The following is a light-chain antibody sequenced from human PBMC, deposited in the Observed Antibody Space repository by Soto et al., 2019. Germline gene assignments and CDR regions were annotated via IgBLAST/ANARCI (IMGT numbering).Light chain of an antibody. CDR1: QSVSSGY. V-gene: IGKV3-20*01. CDR2: GAS. J-gene: IGKJ5*01. CDR3: QQYGKSPIT. Sequence: EIVLTQSPGTLSLSPGERATLSCRASQSVSSGYLAWYRQKPGQAPRLLIYGASSRATGIPDRFSGSGSGTDFSLTISRLEPEDFAVSYCQQYGKSPITFGQGTRLEIK.